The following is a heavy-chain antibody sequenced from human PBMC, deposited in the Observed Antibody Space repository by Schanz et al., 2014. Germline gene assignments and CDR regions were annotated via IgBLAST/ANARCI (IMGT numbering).Heavy chain of an antibody. CDR2: IIPILGIA. CDR3: ARGTMPGTFDI. Sequence: QVQLVQSGAEVKKPGSSMKVSCKASGGTFNSYTINWVRQAPGQGLEWMGRIIPILGIANYAQKFQGRVTITADRSTSTAYMELSSLRYEDTALYYCARGTMPGTFDIWGQGTMVTGSS. V-gene: IGHV1-69*02. D-gene: IGHD2-2*01. J-gene: IGHJ3*02. CDR1: GGTFNSYT.